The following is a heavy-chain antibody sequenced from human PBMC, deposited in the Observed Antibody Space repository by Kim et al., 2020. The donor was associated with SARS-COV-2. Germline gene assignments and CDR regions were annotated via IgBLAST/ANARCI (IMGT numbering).Heavy chain of an antibody. CDR3: ARERCSSTSCPALRYYYYGMDV. D-gene: IGHD2-2*01. V-gene: IGHV1-69*13. J-gene: IGHJ6*02. CDR1: GGTFSSYA. CDR2: IIPIFGTA. Sequence: SVKVSCKASGGTFSSYAISWVRQAPGQGLEWMGGIIPIFGTANYAQKFQGRVTITADESTSTAYMELSSLRSEDTAVYYCARERCSSTSCPALRYYYYGMDVWGQGTTVTVSS.